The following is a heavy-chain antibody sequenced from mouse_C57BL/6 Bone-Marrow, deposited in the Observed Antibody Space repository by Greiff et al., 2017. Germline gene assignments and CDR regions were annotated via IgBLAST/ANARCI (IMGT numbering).Heavy chain of an antibody. CDR2: IDPSDSYT. V-gene: IGHV1-69*01. CDR3: ARSGNDYDGRDYFDY. D-gene: IGHD2-4*01. Sequence: QVQLQQPGAELVMPGASVKLSCKASGYTFTSYWMHWVKQRPGQGLEWIGEIDPSDSYTNYNQKFKGKSTLTVDKSSSTAYMQLSSLTSEDSAVYYWARSGNDYDGRDYFDYWGQGTTLTVSS. J-gene: IGHJ2*01. CDR1: GYTFTSYW.